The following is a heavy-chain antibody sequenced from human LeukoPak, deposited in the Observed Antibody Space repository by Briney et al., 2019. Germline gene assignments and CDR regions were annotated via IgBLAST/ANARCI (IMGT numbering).Heavy chain of an antibody. CDR3: ARDPDEAGWFVP. CDR2: MNPNSGNT. CDR1: GYTFTSYD. D-gene: IGHD6-13*01. J-gene: IGHJ5*02. Sequence: ASVKVSCKASGYTFTSYDINWVRQATGQGLEWMGWMNPNSGNTGYAQKFQGRVTITRDTSASTAYMELSSLRSEDTAVYYCARDPDEAGWFVPWGQGTLVTVSS. V-gene: IGHV1-8*01.